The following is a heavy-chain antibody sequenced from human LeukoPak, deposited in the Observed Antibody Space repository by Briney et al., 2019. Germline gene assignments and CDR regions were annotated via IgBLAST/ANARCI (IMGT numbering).Heavy chain of an antibody. V-gene: IGHV3-23*01. CDR2: FGAIGDGT. D-gene: IGHD6-6*01. CDR1: GFTLRGYA. Sequence: GGSLRLSCAASGFTLRGYAVTRVGRAPGTGLEGGPAFGAIGDGTVYADSVKGRFTISRDNSENMLLLQMNSLRADDTAVHYCAKDWATLPSRLSPFDSWGQGILVTVSS. CDR3: AKDWATLPSRLSPFDS. J-gene: IGHJ4*02.